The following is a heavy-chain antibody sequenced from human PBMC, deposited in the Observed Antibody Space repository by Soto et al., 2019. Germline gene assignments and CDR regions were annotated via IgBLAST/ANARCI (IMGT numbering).Heavy chain of an antibody. CDR2: IIPIFGTA. CDR3: ARGIQLWYYKTRYYYYGMDV. CDR1: GGTFSSYA. J-gene: IGHJ6*02. D-gene: IGHD5-18*01. V-gene: IGHV1-69*06. Sequence: ASVKVSCKASGGTFSSYAISWVRQAPGQGLEWMGGIIPIFGTANYAQKFRGRVTITADKSTSTAYMELSSLRSEDTAVYYCARGIQLWYYKTRYYYYGMDVWGQGTTVTVSS.